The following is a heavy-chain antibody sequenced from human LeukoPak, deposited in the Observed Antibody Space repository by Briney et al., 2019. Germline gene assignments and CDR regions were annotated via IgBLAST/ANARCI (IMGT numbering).Heavy chain of an antibody. CDR1: GFTFDDYG. D-gene: IGHD4-17*01. J-gene: IGHJ3*02. CDR3: ARKHDYGDAFDI. Sequence: SGGSLRLSCAASGFTFDDYGMRWVRQAPGKGLEWVSGINWNGGSTGYADSVKGRFTISRDNAKNSLYLQMNSLRAEDTALYYCARKHDYGDAFDIWGQGTMVTVSP. V-gene: IGHV3-20*04. CDR2: INWNGGST.